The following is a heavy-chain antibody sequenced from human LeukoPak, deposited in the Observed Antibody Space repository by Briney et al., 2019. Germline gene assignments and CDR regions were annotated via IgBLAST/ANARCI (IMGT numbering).Heavy chain of an antibody. CDR3: ARAGTSGYSIRYYFDY. CDR2: ISSSSSTI. Sequence: GGSLRLSCAASGFTFSSYSMNWVRQAPGKGLEWVTYISSSSSTIYYADSVKGRFTISRDNAKNSLYLQMNSLRAEDTAVYYCARAGTSGYSIRYYFDYWGQGTLVTVSS. D-gene: IGHD3-3*01. V-gene: IGHV3-48*01. CDR1: GFTFSSYS. J-gene: IGHJ4*02.